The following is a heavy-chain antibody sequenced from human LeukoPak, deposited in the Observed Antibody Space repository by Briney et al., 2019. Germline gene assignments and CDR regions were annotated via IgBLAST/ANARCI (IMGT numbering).Heavy chain of an antibody. J-gene: IGHJ4*02. D-gene: IGHD6-13*01. CDR1: GFIFSTYG. CDR2: ISSSATTK. V-gene: IGHV3-48*03. Sequence: PGGSLRLSCAASGFIFSTYGMSWVRQAPGKGLEWVSYISSSATTKYYADSVKGRFTISRDNAKSSLYLQMNSLRVDDTAVYYCARALPSSWYFFDYWGQGALVTVSS. CDR3: ARALPSSWYFFDY.